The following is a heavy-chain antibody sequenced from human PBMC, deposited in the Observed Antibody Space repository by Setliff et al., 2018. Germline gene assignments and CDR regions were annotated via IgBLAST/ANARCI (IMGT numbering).Heavy chain of an antibody. D-gene: IGHD6-19*01. CDR3: AREQWLDPPGYYYMDV. CDR2: IYIGGSA. V-gene: IGHV4-4*07. J-gene: IGHJ6*03. Sequence: GSLRLSCAASGFTFSAYSMNWVRQAPGKGLEWIGHIYIGGSANYNPSLESRVTMSIDTSKNQFSLKLNSVTAADMAVYYCAREQWLDPPGYYYMDVWAKGTTVTVSS. CDR1: GFTFSAYS.